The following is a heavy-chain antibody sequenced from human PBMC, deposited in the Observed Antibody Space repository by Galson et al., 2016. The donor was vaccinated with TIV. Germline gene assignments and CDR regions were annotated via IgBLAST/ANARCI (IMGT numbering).Heavy chain of an antibody. CDR3: ARDGGHYSAFQY. CDR1: GFTFSDYY. CDR2: ISTSSGTI. D-gene: IGHD3-22*01. V-gene: IGHV3-11*04. J-gene: IGHJ1*01. Sequence: LRLSCAASGFTFSDYYMNWVRQAPGKGLEWVSCISTSSGTIHYADSVKGRFTISRDNAMNSLYPQMNSLRAEDTAVYYCARDGGHYSAFQYWGQGTLVTVSS.